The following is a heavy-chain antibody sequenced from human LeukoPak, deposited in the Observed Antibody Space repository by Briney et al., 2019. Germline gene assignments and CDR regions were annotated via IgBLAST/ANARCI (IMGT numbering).Heavy chain of an antibody. J-gene: IGHJ4*02. CDR1: GYTFTDYY. Sequence: ASVKVSCKASGYTFTDYYLHWVRRAPGQGLEWMGWINPNSGGTNYAQNFQGRVTMTRDTSTSTAYMEVSSLRSDDTAVYYCARDRIAAPDDFDYWGQGTPVTVSS. CDR2: INPNSGGT. V-gene: IGHV1-2*02. CDR3: ARDRIAAPDDFDY. D-gene: IGHD6-13*01.